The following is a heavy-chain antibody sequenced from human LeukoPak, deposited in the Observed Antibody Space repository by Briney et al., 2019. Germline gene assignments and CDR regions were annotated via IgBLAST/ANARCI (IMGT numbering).Heavy chain of an antibody. CDR3: ARGAGLAVSWSGSQFDY. Sequence: RPSETLSLTCTVSGGTISSGGYYWSWIRQHPGKGLEWIGYIYYSGSTYYNPSLKSRVTISVDTSKNQFSLKLSSVTAADTAVYYCARGAGLAVSWSGSQFDYWGQGTLVTVSS. V-gene: IGHV4-31*03. D-gene: IGHD3-3*01. CDR2: IYYSGST. J-gene: IGHJ4*02. CDR1: GGTISSGGYY.